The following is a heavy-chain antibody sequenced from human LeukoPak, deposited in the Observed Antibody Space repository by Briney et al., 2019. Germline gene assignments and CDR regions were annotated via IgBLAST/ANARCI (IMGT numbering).Heavy chain of an antibody. J-gene: IGHJ4*02. D-gene: IGHD3-16*01. V-gene: IGHV4-59*01. CDR3: ARVGRGDHTWGSYYFDH. Sequence: PSETLSLTCTVSGDSISSYHWSWIRQPPGKGLAWIGYISYSGSTNYNPSLKSRVTISVDTSKNQFSLKLSSVTAADTAVYYCARVGRGDHTWGSYYFDHWGQGTLVTVSS. CDR2: ISYSGST. CDR1: GDSISSYH.